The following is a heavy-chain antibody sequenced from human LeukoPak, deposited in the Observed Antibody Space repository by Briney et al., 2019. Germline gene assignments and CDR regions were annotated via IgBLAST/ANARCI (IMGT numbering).Heavy chain of an antibody. D-gene: IGHD3-22*01. Sequence: GGSLRLSCAASGFTFSTYWMSWVRQAPGKGLEWVANIKEDGSEKYYGDSVKGRFTISRDNAKNSLSLEMNSLRVEDTDVYYCARDSSGYPWGQGTLVTVSS. CDR3: ARDSSGYP. J-gene: IGHJ5*02. CDR2: IKEDGSEK. V-gene: IGHV3-7*01. CDR1: GFTFSTYW.